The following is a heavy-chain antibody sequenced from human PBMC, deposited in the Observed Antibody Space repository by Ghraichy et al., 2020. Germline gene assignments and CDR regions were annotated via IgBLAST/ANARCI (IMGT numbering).Heavy chain of an antibody. CDR2: ITDSGYNT. J-gene: IGHJ5*02. V-gene: IGHV3-23*01. Sequence: GESLNISCAASGFTFRDYAMTWVRQAPGKGLEWVSSITDSGYNTYYADSVKGRFTISRDNSRNTLSLQMNSLRAEDEAIYYCAKDMVVLRTLEWLLFCDAWGQGSLVTVSS. CDR1: GFTFRDYA. D-gene: IGHD3-3*01. CDR3: AKDMVVLRTLEWLLFCDA.